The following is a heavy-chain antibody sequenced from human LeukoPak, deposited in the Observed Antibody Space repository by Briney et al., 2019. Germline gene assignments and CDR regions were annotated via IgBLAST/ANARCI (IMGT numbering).Heavy chain of an antibody. D-gene: IGHD3-10*01. CDR2: INHSGNT. V-gene: IGHV4-34*01. CDR3: ATTRGVITLDGYHYYIDV. CDR1: GGSFSDFY. J-gene: IGHJ6*03. Sequence: SETLSLTCAVYGGSFSDFYCTWIRQPPGKGLEWIGEINHSGNTKYNPSLKSRVTILLDTSKNQFSLKVRSVTAADTAVYYCATTRGVITLDGYHYYIDVWGKGATVTVSS.